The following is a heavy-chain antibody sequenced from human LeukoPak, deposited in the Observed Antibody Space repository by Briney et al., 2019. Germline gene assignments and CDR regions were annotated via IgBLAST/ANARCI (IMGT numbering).Heavy chain of an antibody. CDR3: ARDSTYYYDSGSSGPHYFDN. CDR1: GFTFSNYA. CDR2: ISSGGTYE. Sequence: GESLRLSCAASGFTFSNYAMLWVRQAPGKGLEWVSLISSGGTYEYYADSVKGRFTISRDNSKNTLYLQLNSLRAEDTAVYYCARDSTYYYDSGSSGPHYFDNWGQGTLVTVSS. J-gene: IGHJ4*02. V-gene: IGHV3-30*01. D-gene: IGHD3-10*01.